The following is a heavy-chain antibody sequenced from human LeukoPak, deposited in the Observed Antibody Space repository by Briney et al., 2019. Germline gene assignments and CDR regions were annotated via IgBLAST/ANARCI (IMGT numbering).Heavy chain of an antibody. J-gene: IGHJ4*02. CDR3: AISPGRFLEWLFNPRFDY. D-gene: IGHD3-3*01. CDR1: GYTFTSYD. CDR2: MNPNSGNP. Sequence: ASVKVSCKASGYTFTSYDINWGRQATGQGLEWMGWMNPNSGNPAYTQKLQGSDTMTSNTSISTSYMELSRLRSEDTAVYYCAISPGRFLEWLFNPRFDYWGQGTLVTVSS. V-gene: IGHV1-8*01.